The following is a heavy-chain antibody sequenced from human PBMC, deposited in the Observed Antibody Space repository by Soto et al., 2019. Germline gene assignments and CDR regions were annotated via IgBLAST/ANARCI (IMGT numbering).Heavy chain of an antibody. V-gene: IGHV4-39*01. CDR3: TRRAARVGIDF. J-gene: IGHJ4*02. CDR1: GGSISGNDYY. CDR2: ISSSGIT. Sequence: QLQLQESGPGLVKPSEPLSLTCSVSGGSISGNDYYWGWIRQPPGKGLELIGTISSSGITYYNPSLKRRVTMSADTSKNQFSVKLSSVTAADTAVYFCTRRAARVGIDFWGQGTLVTVSS. D-gene: IGHD6-6*01.